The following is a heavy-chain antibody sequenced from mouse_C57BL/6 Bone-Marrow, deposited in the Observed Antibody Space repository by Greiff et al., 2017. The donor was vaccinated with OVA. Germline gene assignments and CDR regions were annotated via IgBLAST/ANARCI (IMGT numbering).Heavy chain of an antibody. V-gene: IGHV1-59*01. Sequence: VQLQQPGAELVRPGTSVKLSCTASGYTFTSYWMHWVKQRPGQGLEWIGVIDPSDSYTNYNQKFKGKATLTVDTSSSTAYMQLSSLTSEDSAVYYCAKGLSWGQGTTLTVSS. CDR3: AKGLS. CDR2: IDPSDSYT. J-gene: IGHJ2*01. CDR1: GYTFTSYW.